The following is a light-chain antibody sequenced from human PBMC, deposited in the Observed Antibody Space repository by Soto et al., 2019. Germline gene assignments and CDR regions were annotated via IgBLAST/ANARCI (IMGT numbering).Light chain of an antibody. CDR2: DAS. J-gene: IGKJ4*01. CDR1: QSVSSY. V-gene: IGKV3-11*01. Sequence: EIVLTQSPATLSLSPGERATLSCRASQSVSSYLAWYQQKPGQAPRLLIYDASNRATGIPARFSGSGSGTDFTLTISSLEAEDFAVDYCQQRSNWPPEITFGGGTKVEIK. CDR3: QQRSNWPPEIT.